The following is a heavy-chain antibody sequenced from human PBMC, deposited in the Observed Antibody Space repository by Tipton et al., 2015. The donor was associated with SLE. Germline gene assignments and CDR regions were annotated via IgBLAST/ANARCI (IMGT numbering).Heavy chain of an antibody. V-gene: IGHV6-1*01. J-gene: IGHJ5*02. CDR1: GVSISSGSYY. Sequence: TLSLTCTVSGVSISSGSYYWNWIRQSPSRGLEWLGRTYYRSKWYNDYAVSVKRRITINPDTSKNQFSLQLNSVTPEDTAVYYCARDSMITFGYNWFDPWGQGTLVTVSS. D-gene: IGHD3-16*01. CDR3: ARDSMITFGYNWFDP. CDR2: TYYRSKWYN.